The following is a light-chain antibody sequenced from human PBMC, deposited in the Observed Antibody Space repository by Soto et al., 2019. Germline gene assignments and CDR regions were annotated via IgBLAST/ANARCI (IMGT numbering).Light chain of an antibody. V-gene: IGKV3-20*01. CDR2: GAS. CDR3: QQYGSPIT. CDR1: QSVSSSY. J-gene: IGKJ3*01. Sequence: EIVLTQSPGTLSLSPGERATLSCRASQSVSSSYLAWYQQKPGQAPRLLIYGASSRATGIPDRFSGSGSGTDFTLTISRLEPEDFAVYYCQQYGSPITFGPGTKVVIK.